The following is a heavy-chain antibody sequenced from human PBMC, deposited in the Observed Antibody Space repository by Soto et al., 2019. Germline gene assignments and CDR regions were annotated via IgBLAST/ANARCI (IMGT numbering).Heavy chain of an antibody. CDR2: IIPMFGTA. Sequence: QVQLVQSGAEVKKPGSSVKISCKASGGTFINHAFSWVRQAPGQGLQWMGGIIPMFGTADYSQKFQGRVTITADESTTTAHMELSSLRSDDSAVYYCARDDATYCGGDCCRYIFYGLDVWGQGTTVTVS. CDR3: ARDDATYCGGDCCRYIFYGLDV. J-gene: IGHJ6*02. CDR1: GGTFINHA. D-gene: IGHD2-21*02. V-gene: IGHV1-69*01.